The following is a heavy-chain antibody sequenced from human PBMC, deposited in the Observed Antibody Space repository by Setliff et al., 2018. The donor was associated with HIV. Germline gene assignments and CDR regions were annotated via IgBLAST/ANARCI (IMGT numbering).Heavy chain of an antibody. Sequence: LSLTCAVYGGSFSGYYWSWIRQPPGKGLEWIGEINHSGGTNYNPFLKSRVTISVDTSKNQFSLKLSSVTAADTAVYYCAIHRPYYYDSSGYYYEGIIDYWGQGTLVTVSS. CDR3: AIHRPYYYDSSGYYYEGIIDY. V-gene: IGHV4-34*01. J-gene: IGHJ4*02. D-gene: IGHD3-22*01. CDR1: GGSFSGYY. CDR2: INHSGGT.